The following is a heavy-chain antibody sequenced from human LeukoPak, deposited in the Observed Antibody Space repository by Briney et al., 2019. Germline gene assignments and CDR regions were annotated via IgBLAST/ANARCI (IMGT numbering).Heavy chain of an antibody. CDR2: IRYYVSNK. CDR1: GFTFSSYG. D-gene: IGHD2-2*01. CDR3: AKDLWYQPLMGY. Sequence: GGSLRLSCAASGFTFSSYGMHWVRQAPGKGLEWVAFIRYYVSNKYYAASVKRRFTISRDNSKNPLYLQMNSLRAEDTAVYYCAKDLWYQPLMGYWGQGTLVTVPS. J-gene: IGHJ4*02. V-gene: IGHV3-30*02.